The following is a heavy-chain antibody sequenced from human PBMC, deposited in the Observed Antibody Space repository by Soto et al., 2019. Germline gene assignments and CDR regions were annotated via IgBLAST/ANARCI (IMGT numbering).Heavy chain of an antibody. CDR2: INHSGST. V-gene: IGHV4-34*01. CDR1: GGSFSGYY. CDR3: AAGAGQWLVLMVLFWFDP. D-gene: IGHD6-19*01. J-gene: IGHJ5*02. Sequence: SETLSLTCAVYGGSFSGYYWSWIRQPPGKGLEWIGEINHSGSTNYNPSLKSLVTISVDTSKNQFSLKLSSVTAAETGVYYCAAGAGQWLVLMVLFWFDPWGQGKLDIVS.